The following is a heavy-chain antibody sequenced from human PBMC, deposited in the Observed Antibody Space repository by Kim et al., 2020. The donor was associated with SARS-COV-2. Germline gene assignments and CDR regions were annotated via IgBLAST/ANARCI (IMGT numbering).Heavy chain of an antibody. Sequence: KFQGRVTMTRNTSITTAYMELSSLRSEDTAIYYCARGPDYGSGSSHFDYWGQGTLVTVSS. D-gene: IGHD3-10*01. J-gene: IGHJ4*02. CDR3: ARGPDYGSGSSHFDY. V-gene: IGHV1-8*01.